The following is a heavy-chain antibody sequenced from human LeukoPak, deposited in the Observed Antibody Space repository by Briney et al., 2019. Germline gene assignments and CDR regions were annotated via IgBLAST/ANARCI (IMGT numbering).Heavy chain of an antibody. V-gene: IGHV3-23*01. CDR3: AKSLVRWAFDY. D-gene: IGHD1-26*01. J-gene: IGHJ4*02. CDR1: GFTFSSYA. CDR2: ITYIDGST. Sequence: GGSLRLSCAASGFTFSSYAMSWVRQAPGKGLEWVSGITYIDGSTYYADSVKGRFTISRDNSKNTLYLQMNSLRAEDTALYYCAKSLVRWAFDYWGQGTLVTVSS.